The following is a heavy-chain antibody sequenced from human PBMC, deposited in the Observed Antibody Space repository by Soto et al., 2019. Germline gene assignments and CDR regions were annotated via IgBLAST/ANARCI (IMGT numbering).Heavy chain of an antibody. CDR2: FDVGNGDT. CDR3: ARDESRPRSNLDY. V-gene: IGHV1-3*01. Sequence: ASVKVSCKASGYIFTNYGIHWVRQAPGQRLEWMGWFDVGNGDTKYSQKFQDRVTITTDTSASTAYMELSSLRSEDTAVYYCARDESRPRSNLDYRGQGTLVTVSS. J-gene: IGHJ4*02. CDR1: GYIFTNYG.